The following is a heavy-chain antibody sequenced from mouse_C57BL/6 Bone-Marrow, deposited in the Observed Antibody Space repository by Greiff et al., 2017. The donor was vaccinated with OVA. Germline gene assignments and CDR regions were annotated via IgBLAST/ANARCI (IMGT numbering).Heavy chain of an antibody. CDR1: GYAFTNYL. V-gene: IGHV1-54*01. CDR2: INPGSGGT. J-gene: IGHJ3*01. D-gene: IGHD2-4*01. Sequence: QVQLQQSGAELVRPGPSVKLSCKASGYAFTNYLIEWVKQRPGQGLEWIGVINPGSGGTKYNEKFKGKATLTEDKSSSNAYMQLSSLPSEDSAVYFSARSDYDPAWFACWGQGTLVTVSA. CDR3: ARSDYDPAWFAC.